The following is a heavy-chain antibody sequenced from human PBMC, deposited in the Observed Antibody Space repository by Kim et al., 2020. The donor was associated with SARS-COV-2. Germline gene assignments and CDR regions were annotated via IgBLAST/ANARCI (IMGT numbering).Heavy chain of an antibody. CDR3: AKTRIGYCSGGSCYSSYFDY. D-gene: IGHD2-15*01. V-gene: IGHV3-30*18. J-gene: IGHJ4*02. Sequence: GGSLRLSCAASGFTFSSYGMHWVRQAPGKGLEWVAVISYDGSNKYYADSVKGRFTISRDNSKNTLYLQMNSLRAEDTAVYYCAKTRIGYCSGGSCYSSYFDYWGQGTLVTVSS. CDR1: GFTFSSYG. CDR2: ISYDGSNK.